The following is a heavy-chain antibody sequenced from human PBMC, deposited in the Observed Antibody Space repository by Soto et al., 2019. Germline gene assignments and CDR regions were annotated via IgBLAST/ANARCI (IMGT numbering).Heavy chain of an antibody. D-gene: IGHD3-10*01. CDR2: ISAYNGNT. V-gene: IGHV1-18*01. CDR3: ARDYYGSGSYYNSYGMDV. Sequence: QVQLVQSGAEVKKPGASVKVSCKASGYTFTSYGISWVRQAPGQGLEWMGWISAYNGNTNYAQKRQGRVTMTTDTSTSTAYMELRSLRSDDTAVYYCARDYYGSGSYYNSYGMDVWGQGTTVTVSS. J-gene: IGHJ6*02. CDR1: GYTFTSYG.